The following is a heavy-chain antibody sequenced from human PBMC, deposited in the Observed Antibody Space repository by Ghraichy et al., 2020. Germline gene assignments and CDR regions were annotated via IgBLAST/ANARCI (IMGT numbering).Heavy chain of an antibody. CDR2: ISDTGGGT. Sequence: GGSLRLSCAASGFTFDIYAMNWVRQAPGKGLEWVSTISDTGGGTHYADSVKGRFTISRDNSMHTLYLQMNSLRAEDTAVYYCAKDPQHPSDYWGQGTLVTVS. V-gene: IGHV3-23*01. CDR3: AKDPQHPSDY. D-gene: IGHD2-21*01. J-gene: IGHJ4*02. CDR1: GFTFDIYA.